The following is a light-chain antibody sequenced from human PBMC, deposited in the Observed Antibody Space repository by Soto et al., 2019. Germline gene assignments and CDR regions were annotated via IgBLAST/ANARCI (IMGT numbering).Light chain of an antibody. J-gene: IGLJ1*01. CDR1: SSNIGTVYD. CDR3: QSYDISLSGSLYV. CDR2: DNS. V-gene: IGLV1-40*01. Sequence: QSVLTQPPSVSGAPGQRVTISCTGSSSNIGTVYDVHWYQQLPGTAPKLLIYDNSHRPSGVPDRFSGSKSGTSASLAITGLQAEDEADYYCQSYDISLSGSLYVFGTGTKVTVL.